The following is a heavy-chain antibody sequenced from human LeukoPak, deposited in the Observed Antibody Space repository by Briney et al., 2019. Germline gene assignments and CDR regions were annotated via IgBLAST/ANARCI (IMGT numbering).Heavy chain of an antibody. J-gene: IGHJ6*03. Sequence: ASVKVSCKVSGYTLTELSMHWVRQAPGKGLEWMGGFDPEDGETIYAQKFQGRVTMTEDTSTDTAYMELSSLRSEDTAVYYCARGVGSGYYLLYYYYYYMDVWGKGTTVTVSS. CDR1: GYTLTELS. CDR3: ARGVGSGYYLLYYYYYYMDV. CDR2: FDPEDGET. D-gene: IGHD3-22*01. V-gene: IGHV1-24*01.